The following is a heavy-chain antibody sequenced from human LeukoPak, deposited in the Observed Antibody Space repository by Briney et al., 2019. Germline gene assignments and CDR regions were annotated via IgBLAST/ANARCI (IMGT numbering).Heavy chain of an antibody. CDR3: ARDRRYCSSTSCYNWFDP. CDR2: IYHSGST. D-gene: IGHD2-2*01. CDR1: GYSISSGYY. J-gene: IGHJ5*02. V-gene: IGHV4-38-2*02. Sequence: SETLSLTCTVSGYSISSGYYWGWIRQPPGKGLEWIGSIYHSGSTYYNPSLKSRVTISVDTFKNQFSLKLSSVTAADTAVYYCARDRRYCSSTSCYNWFDPWGQGTLVTVSS.